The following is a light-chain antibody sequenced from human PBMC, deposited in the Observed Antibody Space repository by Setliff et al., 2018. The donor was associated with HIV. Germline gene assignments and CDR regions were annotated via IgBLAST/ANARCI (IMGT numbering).Light chain of an antibody. J-gene: IGLJ1*01. CDR2: EVN. Sequence: QSVLTQPPSVSGSPGQSVTISCTGTSSDVGSYNRVSWYQQPPGTAPKLMIYEVNNRPSGVPDRFSGSKSGNTASLTISGLQAEDEADYYCSSYTSSSTRVFGTGTKVTVL. V-gene: IGLV2-18*02. CDR1: SSDVGSYNR. CDR3: SSYTSSSTRV.